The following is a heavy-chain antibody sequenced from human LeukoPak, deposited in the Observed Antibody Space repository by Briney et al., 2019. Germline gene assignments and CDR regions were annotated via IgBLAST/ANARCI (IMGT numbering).Heavy chain of an antibody. V-gene: IGHV4-39*01. CDR3: ARAGYYYYSMDV. Sequence: SETLSLTCTFTGGPINGSSYYGAWIRQPPGKGLEWIASIHDGGNTFYNPSLKSRVTISIDTSKNQFSLKLSSVTAADTAVYYCARAGYYYYSMDVWGQGTTATVSS. J-gene: IGHJ6*03. CDR1: GGPINGSSYY. CDR2: IHDGGNT. D-gene: IGHD2-15*01.